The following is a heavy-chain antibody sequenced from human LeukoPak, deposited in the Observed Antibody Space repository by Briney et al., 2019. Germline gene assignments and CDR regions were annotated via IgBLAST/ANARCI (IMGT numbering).Heavy chain of an antibody. Sequence: ASVKVSCKASGYTFTTYGISWVRQAPGQGLEWMGWISAYNGNTNYAQKLQGRVTMTTDTSTSTAYMELRSLRSGDTAVYYCARGYSPITMVRGVIKVSYYYGMDVWGQGTTVTVSS. CDR2: ISAYNGNT. CDR1: GYTFTTYG. V-gene: IGHV1-18*01. J-gene: IGHJ6*02. D-gene: IGHD3-10*01. CDR3: ARGYSPITMVRGVIKVSYYYGMDV.